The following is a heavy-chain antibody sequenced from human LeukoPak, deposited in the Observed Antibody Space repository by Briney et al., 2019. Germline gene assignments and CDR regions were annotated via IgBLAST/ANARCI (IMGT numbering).Heavy chain of an antibody. D-gene: IGHD6-13*01. V-gene: IGHV3-9*01. CDR3: AKDITYSSSWELDY. J-gene: IGHJ4*02. Sequence: PGRSLRLSCAASGFTFDDFAMHWVRQAPGKGLEWVSGISWNSGSIGYADSVKGRFTISRDNAKNSLYLQMNSLRAEDTALYYCAKDITYSSSWELDYWGQGTLVTVSS. CDR1: GFTFDDFA. CDR2: ISWNSGSI.